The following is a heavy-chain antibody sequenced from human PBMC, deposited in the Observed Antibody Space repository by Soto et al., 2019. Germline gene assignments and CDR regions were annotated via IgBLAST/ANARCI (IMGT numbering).Heavy chain of an antibody. CDR2: IFYSGNT. CDR3: ARESGYGDPFDD. CDR1: GGYITNYY. D-gene: IGHD4-17*01. V-gene: IGHV4-59*01. J-gene: IGHJ4*02. Sequence: SETLSLTCTVSGGYITNYYWSWIRQPPGKGLEWIGYIFYSGNTNYNPSLRSRVTISVDTSKNQFSLRLSSVTAADTAVYYCARESGYGDPFDDWGQGTLVTVSS.